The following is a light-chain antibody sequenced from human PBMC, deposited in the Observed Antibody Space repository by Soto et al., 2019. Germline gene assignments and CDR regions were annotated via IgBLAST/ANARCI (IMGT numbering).Light chain of an antibody. CDR1: QSVSSSY. CDR2: GAT. V-gene: IGKV3-20*01. Sequence: PGERATLSCRASQSVSSSYLAWYQQKPGQAPRLLIYGATSRATGIPDRFSGSGSGTDFTLTISRLEPEDFAVYYCQQYTTSLPWTFGQVTMVEIK. CDR3: QQYTTSLPWT. J-gene: IGKJ1*01.